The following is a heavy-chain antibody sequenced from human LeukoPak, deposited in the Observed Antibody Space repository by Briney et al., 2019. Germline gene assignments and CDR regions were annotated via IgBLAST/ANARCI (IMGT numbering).Heavy chain of an antibody. V-gene: IGHV1-46*01. CDR3: ARGGVAAAGALIFDY. D-gene: IGHD6-13*01. CDR1: GYTFTSYY. Sequence: ASVKVSFKASGYTFTSYYMHWVRQAPGQGLEWMGIINPSGGSTSYAQKFQGRVTMTRDTSTSTVYMELSSLRSEDTAVYYCARGGVAAAGALIFDYWGQGTLVTVSS. CDR2: INPSGGST. J-gene: IGHJ4*02.